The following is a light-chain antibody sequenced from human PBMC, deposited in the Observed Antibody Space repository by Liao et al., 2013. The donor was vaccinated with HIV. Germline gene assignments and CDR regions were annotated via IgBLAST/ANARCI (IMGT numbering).Light chain of an antibody. CDR3: QSADSSGTCPV. J-gene: IGLJ3*02. V-gene: IGLV3-25*03. CDR2: KDS. CDR1: IGSYS. Sequence: SYVLTQPPSVSVAPGKTARITCGGSNIGSYSVHWYQVKPGQAPVLLIYKDSERPSGIPERFSGSSSGTTVTLTISGVQAEDEADYYCQSADSSGTCPVFGGGTKLTVL.